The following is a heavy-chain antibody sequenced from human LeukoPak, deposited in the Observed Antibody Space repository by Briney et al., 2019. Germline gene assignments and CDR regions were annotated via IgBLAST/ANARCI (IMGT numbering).Heavy chain of an antibody. Sequence: GGSLRLSRAASGFTFSSYAMNWVRQAPGKGLEWVSYISSSSSPIYYADSVKGRFTISRDNSKNTLYLQMNSLRAEDTALYFCAQWSRYFDYWGQGTLVTVSS. CDR2: ISSSSSPI. CDR3: AQWSRYFDY. CDR1: GFTFSSYA. V-gene: IGHV3-48*01. J-gene: IGHJ4*02. D-gene: IGHD1-26*01.